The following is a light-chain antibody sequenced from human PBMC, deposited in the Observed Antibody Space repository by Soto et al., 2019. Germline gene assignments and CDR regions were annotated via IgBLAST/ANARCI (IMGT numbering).Light chain of an antibody. CDR2: DVS. Sequence: QSALAQPASVSGSRGQSITISCTGNSSDVGRYNYVSWFQQHPGKVPKLIIYDVSNWPSGVSDRFSGSKSGNTASLTISGLHPEDEADYYCSSFTSSSAFVFGTGTKVTVL. CDR1: SSDVGRYNY. CDR3: SSFTSSSAFV. J-gene: IGLJ1*01. V-gene: IGLV2-14*03.